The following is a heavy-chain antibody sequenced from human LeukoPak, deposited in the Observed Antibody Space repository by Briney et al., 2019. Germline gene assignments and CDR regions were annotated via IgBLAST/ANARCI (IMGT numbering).Heavy chain of an antibody. J-gene: IGHJ4*02. CDR1: EYTFTSYY. V-gene: IGHV1-69*13. Sequence: SVKVSCRTSEYTFTSYYMHWVRQAPGQGLEWMGGITPIFRTPNYAQKFQGRVTITAVESMSTAYMELSSLRSEDTAVYHCARGWLAETTVVTPYNYWGQGTLVTVSS. CDR3: ARGWLAETTVVTPYNY. CDR2: ITPIFRTP. D-gene: IGHD2-21*02.